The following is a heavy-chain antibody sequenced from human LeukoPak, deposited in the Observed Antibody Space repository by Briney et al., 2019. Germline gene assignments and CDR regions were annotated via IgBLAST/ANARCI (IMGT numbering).Heavy chain of an antibody. Sequence: TGGSLRLSCAASGFTVSSNYMSWVRQAPGKGLEWVSIIYSGGSTFYADSVKGRFTISRDNSKNTLYLQMNSLRAEDTAVYYCAKGGIAVASTSYYYYMDVWGKGTTVTSSS. V-gene: IGHV3-53*01. CDR1: GFTVSSNY. CDR3: AKGGIAVASTSYYYYMDV. CDR2: IYSGGST. D-gene: IGHD6-19*01. J-gene: IGHJ6*03.